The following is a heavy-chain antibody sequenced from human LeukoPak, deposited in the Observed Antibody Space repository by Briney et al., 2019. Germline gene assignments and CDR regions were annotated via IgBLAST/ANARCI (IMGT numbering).Heavy chain of an antibody. CDR3: ARDVSDGQLLDY. CDR2: ISAYNGNT. CDR1: GYTFTSYG. Sequence: ASVKVSCKASGYTFTSYGISWVRQAPGQGLDWMGWISAYNGNTNYAQKLQGRVTMTTDTSTSTAYMELRSLRSADTAVYYCARDVSDGQLLDYWGQGTLVTVSS. J-gene: IGHJ4*02. V-gene: IGHV1-18*01. D-gene: IGHD6-6*01.